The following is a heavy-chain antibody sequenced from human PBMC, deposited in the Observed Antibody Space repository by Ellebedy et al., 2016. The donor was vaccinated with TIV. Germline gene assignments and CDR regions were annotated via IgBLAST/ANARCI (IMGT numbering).Heavy chain of an antibody. V-gene: IGHV1-46*01. CDR1: VYTCTSYY. CDR3: SGDRGGYIGRGYFDY. Sequence: ASVKVSCXASVYTCTSYYIHWVRHPPGQGLQWMVIINPSGGSTNYAKKFQGRVNMTRDTSTSTVYMELSSLRSEDTAVYYSSGDRGGYIGRGYFDYWGPGTPVTDSP. D-gene: IGHD5-18*01. CDR2: INPSGGST. J-gene: IGHJ4*02.